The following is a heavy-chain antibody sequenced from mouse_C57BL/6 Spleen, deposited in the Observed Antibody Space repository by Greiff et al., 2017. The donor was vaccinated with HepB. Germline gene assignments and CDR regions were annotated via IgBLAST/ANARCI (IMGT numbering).Heavy chain of an antibody. CDR3: TTSASTVVDWYFDV. Sequence: VQLQQSGAELVRPGASVKLSCTASGFNIKDDYMHWVKQRPEQGLEWIGWIDPENGDTEYASKFQGKATITADTSSNPAYLQLSSLTSEDTAVYYCTTSASTVVDWYFDVWGTGTTVTVSS. V-gene: IGHV14-4*01. D-gene: IGHD1-1*01. CDR2: IDPENGDT. CDR1: GFNIKDDY. J-gene: IGHJ1*03.